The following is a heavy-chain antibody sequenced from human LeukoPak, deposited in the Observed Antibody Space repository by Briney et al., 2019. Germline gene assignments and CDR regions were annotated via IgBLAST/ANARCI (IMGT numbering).Heavy chain of an antibody. CDR3: AKGPFGSCSSPSCYFFDY. CDR2: ISHDGSNE. V-gene: IGHV3-30*18. Sequence: GRSLRLSCSASGFTFSGYEMHWVRQAPGKGLEWVAGISHDGSNEDYADSVKGRFTISRDNSKNTLYLEMNSLRVEDTAVYYCAKGPFGSCSSPSCYFFDYWGQGTLVSVSS. D-gene: IGHD2-2*01. J-gene: IGHJ4*02. CDR1: GFTFSGYE.